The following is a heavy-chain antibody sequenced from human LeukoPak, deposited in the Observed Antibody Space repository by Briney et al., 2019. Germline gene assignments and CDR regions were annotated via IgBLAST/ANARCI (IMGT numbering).Heavy chain of an antibody. D-gene: IGHD1-26*01. J-gene: IGHJ4*02. CDR1: GFNFANHA. V-gene: IGHV3-23*01. CDR3: AKGRVGATTPFGY. Sequence: GGSLRLSCAASGFNFANHAMSWVRQTAGKGLEWVSAISGGGDITYYADSVKGRFTISRDNSKNTLYLQMNSLRAEDTAVYYCAKGRVGATTPFGYWGQGTLVTVSS. CDR2: ISGGGDIT.